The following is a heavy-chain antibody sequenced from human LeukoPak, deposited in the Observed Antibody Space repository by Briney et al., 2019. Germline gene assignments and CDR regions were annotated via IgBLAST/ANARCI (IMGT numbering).Heavy chain of an antibody. V-gene: IGHV4-59*01. CDR2: IYYSGST. CDR3: AGGDWEPLDY. D-gene: IGHD1-26*01. CDR1: GGSISSYY. J-gene: IGHJ4*02. Sequence: SETLSLTCTVSGGSISSYYWSWIRQPPGKGLEWIGYIYYSGSTNYNPSLKSRVTISVDTSKNQFSLKLSSVTAADTAVYYCAGGDWEPLDYWGQGTLVTVSS.